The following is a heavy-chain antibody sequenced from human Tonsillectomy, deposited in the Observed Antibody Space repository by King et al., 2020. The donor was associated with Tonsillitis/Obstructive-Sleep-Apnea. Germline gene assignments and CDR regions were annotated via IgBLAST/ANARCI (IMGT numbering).Heavy chain of an antibody. D-gene: IGHD6-19*01. Sequence: ITLKESGPTLVKPTQTLTLTCTFSGFSLSTSGVGVDWIRQPPGKALEWLALIYWDDDKRYSPSLKSRRTITKDTSKNQVVLTMTNLDPADSATYYCAHRQWLRPKSGSFYMDVWGKGTTVTVSS. CDR3: AHRQWLRPKSGSFYMDV. V-gene: IGHV2-5*02. CDR2: IYWDDDK. J-gene: IGHJ6*03. CDR1: GFSLSTSGVG.